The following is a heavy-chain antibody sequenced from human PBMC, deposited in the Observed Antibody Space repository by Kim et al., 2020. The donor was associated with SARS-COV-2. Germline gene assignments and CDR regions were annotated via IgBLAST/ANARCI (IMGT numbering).Heavy chain of an antibody. CDR1: ISPFSSYV. Sequence: GGSLRLSCAASISPFSSYVMAWVRQAPGKGLEWVSSISESGTSTYYAEAVKGRFTVSRDNSKNTVSLQMDSLRADDTALYYCAKSTGGSGSYTDWGLGTL. J-gene: IGHJ4*02. D-gene: IGHD3-10*01. CDR3: AKSTGGSGSYTD. V-gene: IGHV3-23*01. CDR2: ISESGTST.